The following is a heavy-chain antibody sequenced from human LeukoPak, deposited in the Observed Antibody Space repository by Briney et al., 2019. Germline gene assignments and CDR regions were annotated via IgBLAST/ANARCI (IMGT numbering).Heavy chain of an antibody. CDR3: AMGNYYDSSGYYNY. CDR1: GGSISSYY. J-gene: IGHJ4*02. D-gene: IGHD3-22*01. CDR2: IYYSGST. Sequence: SETLSLTCTVSGGSISSYYWSWIRQPPGKGLEWIGYIYYSGSTNYNPSLKSRVTISVDTSKNQFSLKLSSVTAADTAVYCCAMGNYYDSSGYYNYWGQGTLVTVSS. V-gene: IGHV4-59*08.